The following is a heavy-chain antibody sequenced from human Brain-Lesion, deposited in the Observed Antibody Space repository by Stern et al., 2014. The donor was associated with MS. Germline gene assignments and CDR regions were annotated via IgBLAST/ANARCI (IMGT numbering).Heavy chain of an antibody. V-gene: IGHV1-24*01. CDR3: ATLSPGAGGNYYRNFDY. Sequence: VHLVESGAEVKKPGASVKVSCKVSGYTLTELSMHWVRQAPRKGLEWMGGFDPEDGETIYAQKFQGRVTMTEDTSTDTAYMELSSLRSEDTAVYYCATLSPGAGGNYYRNFDYWGQGTLVTVSS. J-gene: IGHJ4*02. CDR2: FDPEDGET. CDR1: GYTLTELS. D-gene: IGHD1-26*01.